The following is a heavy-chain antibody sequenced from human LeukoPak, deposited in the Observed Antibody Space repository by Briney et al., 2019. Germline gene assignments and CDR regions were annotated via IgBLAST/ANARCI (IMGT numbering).Heavy chain of an antibody. CDR1: GFTFSSYA. J-gene: IGHJ4*02. V-gene: IGHV3-30-3*01. Sequence: GGSLRLSCAASGFTFSSYAMHWVRQAPGKGLEWVAVISYDGSNKYYADSVKGRFTISRDNSKNTLYLQMNSLRAEDTAVYYCAREQRVGATGYFDYWGQGTLVTVSS. D-gene: IGHD1-26*01. CDR3: AREQRVGATGYFDY. CDR2: ISYDGSNK.